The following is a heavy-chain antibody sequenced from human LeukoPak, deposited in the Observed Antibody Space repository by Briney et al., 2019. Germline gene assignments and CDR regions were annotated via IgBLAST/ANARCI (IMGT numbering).Heavy chain of an antibody. CDR2: IKQDGSGT. D-gene: IGHD1-26*01. J-gene: IGHJ3*02. CDR3: ARDGELGSPADAFDI. Sequence: GGSLRLSCAASGFTFRSYWMTWVRQYPGKGLEWVANIKQDGSGTYYADSVKGRFTISRDNAKRSLYLQMNSLRAEDMAVYYCARDGELGSPADAFDIWGQGTMVTVSS. V-gene: IGHV3-7*01. CDR1: GFTFRSYW.